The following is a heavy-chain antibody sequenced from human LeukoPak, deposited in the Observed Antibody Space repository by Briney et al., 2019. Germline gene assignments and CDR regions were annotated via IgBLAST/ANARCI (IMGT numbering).Heavy chain of an antibody. Sequence: SETLSLTCTVSGGSISGSNYYWGWIRQPPGKGLEWIGSIYYSGSTYYNPSLKSRVTISVDTSKNQFSLKLSSVTAADTAVYYCARLDYDFWSGTFDYWGQGTLVTVSS. CDR1: GGSISGSNYY. V-gene: IGHV4-39*01. CDR3: ARLDYDFWSGTFDY. CDR2: IYYSGST. J-gene: IGHJ4*02. D-gene: IGHD3-3*01.